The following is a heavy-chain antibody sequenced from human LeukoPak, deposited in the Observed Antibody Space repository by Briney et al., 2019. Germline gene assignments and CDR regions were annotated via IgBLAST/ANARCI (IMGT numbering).Heavy chain of an antibody. V-gene: IGHV4-34*01. CDR1: GGSFSGYY. CDR2: INHSGST. Sequence: PSVTLSLTCAVYGGSFSGYYWSWIRQPPGKGLEWIGEINHSGSTNYNPSLKSRVTISVDTSKNQFSLKLSSVTAADTAVYYCARGSRQWELLRRPPYYYYGMDVWGQGTTVTVSS. J-gene: IGHJ6*02. CDR3: ARGSRQWELLRRPPYYYYGMDV. D-gene: IGHD1-26*01.